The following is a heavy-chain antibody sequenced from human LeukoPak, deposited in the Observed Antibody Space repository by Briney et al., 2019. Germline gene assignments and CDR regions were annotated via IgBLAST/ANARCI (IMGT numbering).Heavy chain of an antibody. D-gene: IGHD4-17*01. J-gene: IGHJ6*02. CDR3: AKGLHDYGDYEGYYYGMDV. Sequence: GGSLRLSCAASGFTFSSYGMHWVRQAPGKGLEWVAVISYDGSNKYYAGSVKGRFTISRDNSKNTLYLQMNSLRAEDTAVYYCAKGLHDYGDYEGYYYGMDVWGQGTTVTVSS. V-gene: IGHV3-30*18. CDR1: GFTFSSYG. CDR2: ISYDGSNK.